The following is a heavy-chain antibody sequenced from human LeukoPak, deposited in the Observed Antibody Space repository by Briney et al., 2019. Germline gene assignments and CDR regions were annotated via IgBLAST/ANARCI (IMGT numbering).Heavy chain of an antibody. CDR3: ARDMRELLPGY. J-gene: IGHJ4*02. V-gene: IGHV1-3*01. CDR1: GYTFTSYA. D-gene: IGHD1-26*01. CDR2: INAGNGNT. Sequence: ASVKVSCKASGYTFTSYAMHWVRQAPGQRLEWMGWINAGNGNTKYSQKFQGRVTITRDTSASTVYMELSSLRSEDTAVYYRARDMRELLPGYWGQGTLVTVSS.